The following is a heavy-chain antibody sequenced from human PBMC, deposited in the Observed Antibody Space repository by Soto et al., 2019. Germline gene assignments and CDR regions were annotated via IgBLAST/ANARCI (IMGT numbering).Heavy chain of an antibody. CDR3: ARHVVGATTPNAFDI. D-gene: IGHD1-26*01. CDR2: IKQDGSEE. Sequence: PGGSLRLSCAASGFTFSTYWMSWVRQAPGKGLEWVANIKQDGSEEYYVDSVKGRFTISRDNAKNSLYLQMNSLRAEDTAVYYCARHVVGATTPNAFDIRGQGTMVTVSS. J-gene: IGHJ3*02. V-gene: IGHV3-7*01. CDR1: GFTFSTYW.